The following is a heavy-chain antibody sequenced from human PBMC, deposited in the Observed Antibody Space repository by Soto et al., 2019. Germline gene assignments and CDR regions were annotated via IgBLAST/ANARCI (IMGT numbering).Heavy chain of an antibody. D-gene: IGHD3-22*01. J-gene: IGHJ4*02. CDR1: GFTFSSYS. V-gene: IGHV3-21*01. Sequence: PGGSLRLSCAASGFTFSSYSMNWVRQAPGKGLEWVSSISSSSSYIYYADSVKGRFTISRDNAKNPLYLQMNSLRAEDTAVYYYARAVIALYYYDSSGATFDYWGPGTLVTDFS. CDR3: ARAVIALYYYDSSGATFDY. CDR2: ISSSSSYI.